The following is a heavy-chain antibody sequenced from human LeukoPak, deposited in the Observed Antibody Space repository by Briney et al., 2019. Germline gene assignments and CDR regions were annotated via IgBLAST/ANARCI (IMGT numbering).Heavy chain of an antibody. CDR2: IYYSGST. Sequence: PSETLSLTCTVSVGSISSGTYYWGWIRQPPGKGLEWIGSIYYSGSTYYNPSLKSRVTISVDTSKNQFSLKLSSVTAADTAVYYCARADYFYDGGGYYWFDPWGQGTLVTVSS. D-gene: IGHD3-22*01. CDR3: ARADYFYDGGGYYWFDP. J-gene: IGHJ5*02. V-gene: IGHV4-39*07. CDR1: VGSISSGTYY.